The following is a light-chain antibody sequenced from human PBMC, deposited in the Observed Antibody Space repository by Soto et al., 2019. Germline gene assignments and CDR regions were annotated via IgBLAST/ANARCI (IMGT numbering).Light chain of an antibody. J-gene: IGLJ1*01. CDR1: SSDVGGYNY. V-gene: IGLV2-14*01. Sequence: QSVLTQPASLSVSPGQSITISCTGTSSDVGGYNYVSWYQQHPGKAPKLMIYEVSNRPSGVSDRFSGSKSGNTASLTISGLQAEDEADYYCGSYTSSRIYVFGAGPKVTVL. CDR3: GSYTSSRIYV. CDR2: EVS.